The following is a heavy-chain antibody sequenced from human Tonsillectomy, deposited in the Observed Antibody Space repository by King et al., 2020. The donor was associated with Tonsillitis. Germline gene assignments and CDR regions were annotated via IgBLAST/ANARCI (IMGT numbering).Heavy chain of an antibody. J-gene: IGHJ5*02. V-gene: IGHV1-18*01. D-gene: IGHD1-1*01. CDR1: GYTLITYG. CDR2: ISAYDGST. CDR3: ARGTGKMNDWFDP. Sequence: QLVQSGAEVKKPGASVKVSCKASGYTLITYGMSWVRQAPGQGLEWMGWISAYDGSTKYAQKLQGRVTMTTDTPTSTAYMELRSLRSDDTAVYFCARGTGKMNDWFDPWGQGTLVTVSS.